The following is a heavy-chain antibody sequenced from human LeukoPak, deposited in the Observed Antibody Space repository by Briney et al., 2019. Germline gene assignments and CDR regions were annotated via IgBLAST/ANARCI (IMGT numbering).Heavy chain of an antibody. CDR2: VRRKVYGGTT. CDR1: GFTFSDST. V-gene: IGHV3-49*03. Sequence: GGSLRLSCAASGFTFSDSTMSWYRQAPGKGLEWVGFVRRKVYGGTTEYATSVKGRFTISRDDSNSIAYLQMDSLKTEDTAVYYCTRGSRRTYYDFWSGYYCDYWGQGTLVTVSS. D-gene: IGHD3-3*01. CDR3: TRGSRRTYYDFWSGYYCDY. J-gene: IGHJ4*02.